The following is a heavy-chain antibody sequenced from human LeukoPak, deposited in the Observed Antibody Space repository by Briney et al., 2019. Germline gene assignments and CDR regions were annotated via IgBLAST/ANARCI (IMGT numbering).Heavy chain of an antibody. V-gene: IGHV3-30*02. CDR3: ARENYDSGSYYKVPEY. CDR1: GFTFSSYG. CDR2: LRYDGFIK. Sequence: PGGSLRLSCAASGFTFSSYGIHWVRQAPGKGLEWVAFLRYDGFIKYYADSVKGRFTISRDNSKNTVFLQMDSLRTEDMAVYYCARENYDSGSYYKVPEYWGQGTLVTVSS. D-gene: IGHD3-10*01. J-gene: IGHJ4*02.